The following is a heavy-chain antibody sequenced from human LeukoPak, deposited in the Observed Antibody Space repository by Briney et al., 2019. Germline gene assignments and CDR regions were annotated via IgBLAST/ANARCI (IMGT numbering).Heavy chain of an antibody. Sequence: PSETLPLTCTVSGGSIGSYYWSWIRQPPGKGLEWIGYIYYSGSTNYNPSLKSRVTISVDTSKNQFSLKLSSVTAADTAVYYCARDVYYDSSGYYYNAFDIWGQGTMVTVSS. D-gene: IGHD3-22*01. J-gene: IGHJ3*02. CDR1: GGSIGSYY. CDR2: IYYSGST. CDR3: ARDVYYDSSGYYYNAFDI. V-gene: IGHV4-59*01.